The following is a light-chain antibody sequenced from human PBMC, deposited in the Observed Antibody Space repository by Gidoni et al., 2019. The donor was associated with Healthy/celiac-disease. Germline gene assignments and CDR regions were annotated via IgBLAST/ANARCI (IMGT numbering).Light chain of an antibody. Sequence: IVLTQSPGTLSLSPGERATLSCRASQSVSSSYLAWYQQKPGQAPRLLIYGASSRATGIPDRFSGSGSGTDFTLTISRLEPEDFAVYYCLQYGSSPPTFGQGTKVEIK. CDR3: LQYGSSPPT. CDR2: GAS. V-gene: IGKV3-20*01. CDR1: QSVSSSY. J-gene: IGKJ1*01.